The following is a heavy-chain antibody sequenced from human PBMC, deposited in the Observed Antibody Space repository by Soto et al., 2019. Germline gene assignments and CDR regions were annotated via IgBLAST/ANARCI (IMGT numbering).Heavy chain of an antibody. CDR3: ARVVRFFGGHAGY. CDR1: GYTFTEFD. Sequence: ASVKVSCKPSGYTFTEFDINWVRQAPGQGLEWMGWMNTNTGNTGYAQKFQGRVTMTRDTSISTAYMELRRLRSEDTAVYYCARVVRFFGGHAGYWGQGTLVTVSS. D-gene: IGHD3-3*01. V-gene: IGHV1-8*01. J-gene: IGHJ4*02. CDR2: MNTNTGNT.